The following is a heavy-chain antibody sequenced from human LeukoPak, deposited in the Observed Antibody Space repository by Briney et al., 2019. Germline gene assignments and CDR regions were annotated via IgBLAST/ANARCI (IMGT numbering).Heavy chain of an antibody. CDR2: IYYSEST. CDR1: GGSVSSGSYY. Sequence: SETLSLTCTVSGGSVSSGSYYWSWIRQPPGKGLERIGYIYYSESTNYNTSLKSRVTISVDTSKNKFSLKLSSVTGADTAVYYCARLPSSSWYYFDYWGQGTLVTVSS. CDR3: ARLPSSSWYYFDY. J-gene: IGHJ4*02. V-gene: IGHV4-61*01. D-gene: IGHD6-13*01.